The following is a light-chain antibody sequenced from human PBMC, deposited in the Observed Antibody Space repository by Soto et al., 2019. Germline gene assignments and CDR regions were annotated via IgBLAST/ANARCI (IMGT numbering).Light chain of an antibody. CDR2: AAS. CDR3: QQCNGPIT. V-gene: IGKV1-39*01. Sequence: DIQMTQSPSSLSASVGDRVTITCRASQSISSYLNWYQQKPGKAPKLLIYAASSLQSGVPSRFSGSGSGTDFTLTISSLQPEDFASYYCQQCNGPITFGQGTRLEIK. J-gene: IGKJ5*01. CDR1: QSISSY.